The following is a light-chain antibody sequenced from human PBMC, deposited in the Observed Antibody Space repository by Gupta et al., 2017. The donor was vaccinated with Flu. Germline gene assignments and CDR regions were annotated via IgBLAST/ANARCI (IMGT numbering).Light chain of an antibody. CDR3: QVWDSRSDHARWV. J-gene: IGLJ3*02. V-gene: IGLV3-21*02. Sequence: GGNSIGSKSVHWFHQKPGQAPVLVVYDDSGRPSGIPARFSGSTSGNTATLTISRVEAGDEADYYCQVWDSRSDHARWVFGVGTKLTVL. CDR1: SIGSKS. CDR2: DDS.